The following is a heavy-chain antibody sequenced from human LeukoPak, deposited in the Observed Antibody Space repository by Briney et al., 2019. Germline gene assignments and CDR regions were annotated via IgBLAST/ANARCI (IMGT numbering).Heavy chain of an antibody. CDR3: AKGYNWNDGELVLDY. CDR1: GFTFSSYG. J-gene: IGHJ4*02. CDR2: ISYDGSNK. D-gene: IGHD1-1*01. V-gene: IGHV3-30*18. Sequence: GGSLRLSCAASGFTFSSYGMHWVRQAPGKGLEWVAVISYDGSNKYYADSVKGRFTISRDNSKNTLYLQLNSLRAEDTAVYYCAKGYNWNDGELVLDYWGQGTLVTVSS.